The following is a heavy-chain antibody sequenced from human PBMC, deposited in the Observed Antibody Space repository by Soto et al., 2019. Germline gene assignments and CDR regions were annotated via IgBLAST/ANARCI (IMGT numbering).Heavy chain of an antibody. CDR1: VGPFTGSG. D-gene: IGHD5-12*01. J-gene: IGHJ6*02. CDR3: ARCSGYKADQHYVRGG. Sequence: SEKVASESFVGPFTGSGTSLLRQAPGQGLEWIGWISAYNGNTNYAQKLQGRITMTTDTSTSTAYMELRSLRSDDTAVYYCARCSGYKADQHYVRGGWDRGTTGTVSS. CDR2: ISAYNGNT. V-gene: IGHV1-18*04.